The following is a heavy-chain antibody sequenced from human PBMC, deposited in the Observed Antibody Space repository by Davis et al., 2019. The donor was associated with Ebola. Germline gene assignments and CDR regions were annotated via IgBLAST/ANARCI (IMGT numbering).Heavy chain of an antibody. CDR2: VYPGDSDT. CDR3: ARSPTSISNPYFFDF. J-gene: IGHJ4*02. V-gene: IGHV5-51*01. CDR1: GYSFSTYW. D-gene: IGHD6-6*01. Sequence: GESLKISCRGSGYSFSTYWIGWVRQNPGKGLEWMGIVYPGDSDTRYRRSFQGQVTISFDKSISTAFLHWSNLKASDTAMYYCARSPTSISNPYFFDFWGQGTLVTVSS.